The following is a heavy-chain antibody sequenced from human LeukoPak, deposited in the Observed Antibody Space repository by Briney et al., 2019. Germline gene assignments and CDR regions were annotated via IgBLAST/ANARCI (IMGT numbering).Heavy chain of an antibody. V-gene: IGHV5-51*01. Sequence: GQSLKISCKGSGYSFTSYWIGCVRQMPGKGLEWMGIIYPGDSDTRYSPSFQGQVTISADKSISTAYLQWSSLKASDTAMYYCARLLLWFGQTPRAFDIWGQGTMVTVSS. CDR2: IYPGDSDT. J-gene: IGHJ3*02. CDR1: GYSFTSYW. D-gene: IGHD3-10*01. CDR3: ARLLLWFGQTPRAFDI.